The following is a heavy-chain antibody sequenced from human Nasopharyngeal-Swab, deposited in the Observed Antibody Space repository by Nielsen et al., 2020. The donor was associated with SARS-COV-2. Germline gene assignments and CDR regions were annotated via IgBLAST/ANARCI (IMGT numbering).Heavy chain of an antibody. Sequence: SLKISCTASGFTFDDHDMHWVRQAPGKGPEWVSRITYNSLHICYAESLKGRFTISRENAKNSLHLQMNSVRAEDTAIYYCGKGNLGKFFDYWGQGILVTVSS. V-gene: IGHV3-9*01. D-gene: IGHD3-16*01. CDR2: ITYNSLHI. CDR1: GFTFDDHD. CDR3: GKGNLGKFFDY. J-gene: IGHJ4*02.